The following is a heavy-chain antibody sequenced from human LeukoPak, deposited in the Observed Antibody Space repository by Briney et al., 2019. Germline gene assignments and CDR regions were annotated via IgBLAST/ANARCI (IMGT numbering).Heavy chain of an antibody. CDR1: GGSIRSGSYY. CDR3: ARDQVGTTLDYFDY. CDR2: IYTSGST. D-gene: IGHD1-26*01. Sequence: PSQTLSLTCTVSGGSIRSGSYYWSWIRQPAGKGLEWIGRIYTSGSTNYNPSLKSRVTMSVDTSKNQFSLKLSSVTAADTAVYYCARDQVGTTLDYFDYWGQGTLVTVSS. J-gene: IGHJ4*02. V-gene: IGHV4-61*02.